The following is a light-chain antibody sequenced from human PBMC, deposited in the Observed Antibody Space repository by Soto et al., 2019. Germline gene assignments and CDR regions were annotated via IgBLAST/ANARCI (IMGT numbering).Light chain of an antibody. Sequence: EIVLTQSPGTLSLSPGERATLSCRASQSVSSSYLAWYQQKPGQAPRLLIYGASSRATGIPDRFSGSGSGTDFTLTISRLEPEDFAVYYCQQYGSSPIFPCGPGTKVDIK. CDR2: GAS. CDR3: QQYGSSPIFP. J-gene: IGKJ3*01. CDR1: QSVSSSY. V-gene: IGKV3-20*01.